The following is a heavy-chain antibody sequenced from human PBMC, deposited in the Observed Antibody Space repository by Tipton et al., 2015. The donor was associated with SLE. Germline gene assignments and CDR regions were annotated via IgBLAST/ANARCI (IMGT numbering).Heavy chain of an antibody. Sequence: SLRLSCAASGFTFSSYAMSWVRQAPGKGLEWVSAISGSGGSTYYADSVKGRFTISRDNSKNTLYLQMNSLRAEDTAVYYCARAVRLDSSGPIFDYWGQGTLVTVSS. CDR1: GFTFSSYA. D-gene: IGHD3-22*01. CDR3: ARAVRLDSSGPIFDY. CDR2: ISGSGGST. J-gene: IGHJ4*02. V-gene: IGHV3-23*01.